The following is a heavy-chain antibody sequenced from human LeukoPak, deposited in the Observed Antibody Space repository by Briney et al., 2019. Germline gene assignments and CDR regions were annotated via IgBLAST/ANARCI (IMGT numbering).Heavy chain of an antibody. Sequence: PSETLSLTCTVSGGSISSYYWSWIRQPPGKGLEWIGSIYHSGSTNYNPSLKSRVTISVDTSKNQFSLKLSSVTAADTAVYYCARGVAAAAGDWFDPWGQGTLVTVSS. J-gene: IGHJ5*02. V-gene: IGHV4-59*12. CDR1: GGSISSYY. CDR2: IYHSGST. D-gene: IGHD6-13*01. CDR3: ARGVAAAAGDWFDP.